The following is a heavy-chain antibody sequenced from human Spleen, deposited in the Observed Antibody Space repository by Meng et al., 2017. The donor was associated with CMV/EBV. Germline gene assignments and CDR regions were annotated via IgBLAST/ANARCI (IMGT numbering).Heavy chain of an antibody. Sequence: SETLSLTCTVSGGSISSNGYYWSWIRQPPGKGLEWIGYIYYSGSTNYNPSLKSRVTISVDTSKNQFSLKLSSVTAADTAVYYCARTQPYSNVVDYWGQGTLVTVSS. D-gene: IGHD4-11*01. V-gene: IGHV4-61*08. CDR3: ARTQPYSNVVDY. CDR2: IYYSGST. J-gene: IGHJ4*02. CDR1: GGSISSNGYY.